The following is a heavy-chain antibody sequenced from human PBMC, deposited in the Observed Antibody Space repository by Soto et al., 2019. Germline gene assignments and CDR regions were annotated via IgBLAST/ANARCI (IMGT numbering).Heavy chain of an antibody. CDR3: AHASGAGNSAYFHY. CDR2: IYWDDDE. J-gene: IGHJ4*02. CDR1: GFSLSASDVG. V-gene: IGHV2-5*02. Sequence: QITLKESGPTLVKPTQTLTLTCSFSGFSLSASDVGVGWVRQPPGKALEWLAVIYWDDDERYSPSLKSRLTIAKDTSKNQVVLTMINMDPVDTATYYCAHASGAGNSAYFHYWVQGILVTVSS. D-gene: IGHD6-13*01.